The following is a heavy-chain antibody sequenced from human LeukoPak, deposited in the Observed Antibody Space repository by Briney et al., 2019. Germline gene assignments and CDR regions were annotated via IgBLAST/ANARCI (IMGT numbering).Heavy chain of an antibody. V-gene: IGHV3-48*03. J-gene: IGHJ6*04. CDR1: GFTFSSYE. Sequence: PGGSLRLSCAASGFTFSSYEMNWVRQAPGKGLEWVSYISSSGSTIYYADSVRGRFTISRDNAKNSLYLQMNSLRAENTAVYYCAELGITMIGGVWGKGTTVTISS. CDR2: ISSSGSTI. D-gene: IGHD3-10*02. CDR3: AELGITMIGGV.